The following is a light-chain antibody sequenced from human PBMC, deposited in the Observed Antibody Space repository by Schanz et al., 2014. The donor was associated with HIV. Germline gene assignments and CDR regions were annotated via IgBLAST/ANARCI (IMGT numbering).Light chain of an antibody. J-gene: IGLJ1*01. CDR2: EVS. Sequence: QSALTQPASLSGSPGQSITISCTGTSSDVGGYNYVSWYQQHPGKAPKLMIYEVSKRPLGVPDRFSGSKSGNTASLTVSGLQAEDEADYYCCSYTTTSTYVFGAGTKVTVL. CDR1: SSDVGGYNY. CDR3: CSYTTTSTYV. V-gene: IGLV2-14*01.